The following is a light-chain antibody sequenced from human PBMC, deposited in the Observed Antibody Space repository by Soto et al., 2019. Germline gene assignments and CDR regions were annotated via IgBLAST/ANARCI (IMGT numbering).Light chain of an antibody. CDR3: QQTDSNPLT. CDR1: QSISVY. Sequence: DIQMNQPPPSLSAAVGERVTITCRASQSISVYLNWCQQKPGKAPKILMYVASNLQTGVPSRFSGSGSGTEFTLTITSLQPEDFETYYCQQTDSNPLTFGGGTKVDIK. J-gene: IGKJ4*01. V-gene: IGKV1-39*01. CDR2: VAS.